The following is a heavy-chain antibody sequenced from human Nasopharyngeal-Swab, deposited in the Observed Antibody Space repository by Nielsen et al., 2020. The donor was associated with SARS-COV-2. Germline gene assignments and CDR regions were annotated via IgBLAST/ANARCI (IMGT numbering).Heavy chain of an antibody. CDR1: GGTFSSYA. D-gene: IGHD4-17*01. Sequence: SVKVSCKASGGTFSSYAISWVRQAPGQGLEWMGGIIPIFGTANYAQKFQGRVTIIADESTSTAYMELSSLRSEDTAVYYCARDGTTSQTSYYYYGMDVWGQGTTVTVSS. CDR3: ARDGTTSQTSYYYYGMDV. CDR2: IIPIFGTA. V-gene: IGHV1-69*13. J-gene: IGHJ6*02.